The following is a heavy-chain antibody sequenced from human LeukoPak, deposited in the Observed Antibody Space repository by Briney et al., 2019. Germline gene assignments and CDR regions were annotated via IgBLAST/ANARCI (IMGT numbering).Heavy chain of an antibody. CDR1: GFSFSSYW. CDR3: ARGSGSYLLDY. D-gene: IGHD3-10*01. J-gene: IGHJ4*02. V-gene: IGHV4-4*02. CDR2: IYHSGTT. Sequence: GSLRPSCEASGFSFSSYWMTWVRQAPGKGLEWNGEIYHSGTTNYNTSLKSRVTISVDKSKSQFSLKLNSLTGADTAIYDCARGSGSYLLDYWGQGTLVIVAS.